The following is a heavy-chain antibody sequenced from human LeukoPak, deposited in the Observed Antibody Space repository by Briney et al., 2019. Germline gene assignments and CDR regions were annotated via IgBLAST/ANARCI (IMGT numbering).Heavy chain of an antibody. J-gene: IGHJ4*02. V-gene: IGHV3-30*03. D-gene: IGHD6-13*01. CDR1: GFTFSSYG. Sequence: GGSLRLSCAASGFTFSSYGMNWVRQAPGKGLEWVASISFDGSTKYHADFVKGRFTVSRDNSKNTLYVQMNSLRPEDTGVYYCARDFSSGWYTHGYFDYWGQGTLVTVSS. CDR3: ARDFSSGWYTHGYFDY. CDR2: ISFDGSTK.